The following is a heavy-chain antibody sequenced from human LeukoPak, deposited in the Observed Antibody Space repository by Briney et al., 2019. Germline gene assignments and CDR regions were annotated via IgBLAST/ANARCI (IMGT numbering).Heavy chain of an antibody. CDR2: INHSGST. CDR1: GFTFSSYG. V-gene: IGHV4-34*01. Sequence: PGGSLRLSCAASGFTFSSYGMHWVRQAPGKGLEWIGEINHSGSTNYNPSLKSRVTISVDTSKNQFSLKLSSVTAADTAVYYCARESNTGSHPGGFDYWGQGTLVTVSS. CDR3: ARESNTGSHPGGFDY. D-gene: IGHD1-26*01. J-gene: IGHJ4*02.